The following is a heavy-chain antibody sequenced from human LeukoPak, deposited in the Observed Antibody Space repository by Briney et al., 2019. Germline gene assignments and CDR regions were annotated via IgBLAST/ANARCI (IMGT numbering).Heavy chain of an antibody. J-gene: IGHJ4*02. V-gene: IGHV3-48*01. Sequence: GGSLRLSCAASGFTFSSYSMIWVRQAPGMGLEGVSYISSSSSTIYYADPVKGRFTISRDNAKNSLYLQMNSLRAEDTAVYYCVTWGTFDYWGQGTLVTVSS. D-gene: IGHD3-16*01. CDR1: GFTFSSYS. CDR3: VTWGTFDY. CDR2: ISSSSSTI.